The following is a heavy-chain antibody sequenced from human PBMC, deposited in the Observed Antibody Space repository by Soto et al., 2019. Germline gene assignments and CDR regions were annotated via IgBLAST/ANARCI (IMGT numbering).Heavy chain of an antibody. V-gene: IGHV3-30*18. CDR1: GFTFSSYG. CDR2: ISYDGSNK. J-gene: IGHJ4*02. CDR3: AKEGIAAGGGYFDY. D-gene: IGHD6-25*01. Sequence: QVQLVESGGGVVQPGRSLRLSCAASGFTFSSYGMHWVRQAPGKGLEWVAVISYDGSNKYYADSVKGRFTISRDNSKNTLYLQMNSLRAEDTAVYYCAKEGIAAGGGYFDYWGQGTLVTVSS.